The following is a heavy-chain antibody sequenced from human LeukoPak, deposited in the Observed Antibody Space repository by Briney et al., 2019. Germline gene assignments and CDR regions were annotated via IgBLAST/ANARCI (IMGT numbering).Heavy chain of an antibody. CDR3: ARMFSSGWYRDYFDY. Sequence: PGGSLRLSCAASGFTFSSYSMNWVRQAPGKGLEWVSGIGSSSSYIYYADSMQGRFTISRDNAKNSLYLQMKSLRVEDTAVYYCARMFSSGWYRDYFDYWGQGTLVTVSS. J-gene: IGHJ4*02. V-gene: IGHV3-21*01. CDR1: GFTFSSYS. CDR2: IGSSSSYI. D-gene: IGHD6-19*01.